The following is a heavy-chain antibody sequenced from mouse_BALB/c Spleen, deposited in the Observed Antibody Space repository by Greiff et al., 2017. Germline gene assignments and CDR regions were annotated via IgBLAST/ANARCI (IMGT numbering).Heavy chain of an antibody. CDR3: ATHYSWFAY. J-gene: IGHJ3*01. D-gene: IGHD1-2*01. CDR1: GYTFSSYW. V-gene: IGHV1-9*01. Sequence: VKLQESGAELMKPGASVKISCKATGYTFSSYWIEWVKQRPGHGLEWIGEILPGSGSTNYNEKFKGKATFTADTSSNTAYMQLSSLTSEDSAVYYCATHYSWFAYWGQGTLVTVSA. CDR2: ILPGSGST.